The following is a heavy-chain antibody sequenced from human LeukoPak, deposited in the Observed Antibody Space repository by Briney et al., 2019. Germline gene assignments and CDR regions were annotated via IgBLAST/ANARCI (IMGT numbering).Heavy chain of an antibody. CDR1: GGSISTYY. J-gene: IGHJ5*02. V-gene: IGHV4-59*12. D-gene: IGHD2-2*01. CDR3: ARGRRKGYCSSTSCFKWFDP. CDR2: IYYSGST. Sequence: PSETLSLTCTVSGGSISTYYWSWIRQPPGKGLEWIGYIYYSGSTNYNPSLKSRVTISVDTSKNQFSLKLSSVTAADTAVYYCARGRRKGYCSSTSCFKWFDPWGQGTLVTVSS.